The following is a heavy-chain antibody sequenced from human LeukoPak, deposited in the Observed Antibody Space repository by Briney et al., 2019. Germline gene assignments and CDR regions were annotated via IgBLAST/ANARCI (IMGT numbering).Heavy chain of an antibody. Sequence: ASVKVSCKASGYTFTSYSISWVRQAPGQGLEWMGWISAYNGNTNYAQKLQGRVTMTTDTSTSTAYMELRSLRSDDTAVYYCARDYDSSGYYHWYFDLWGRGTLVTVSS. CDR3: ARDYDSSGYYHWYFDL. CDR1: GYTFTSYS. J-gene: IGHJ2*01. CDR2: ISAYNGNT. D-gene: IGHD3-22*01. V-gene: IGHV1-18*01.